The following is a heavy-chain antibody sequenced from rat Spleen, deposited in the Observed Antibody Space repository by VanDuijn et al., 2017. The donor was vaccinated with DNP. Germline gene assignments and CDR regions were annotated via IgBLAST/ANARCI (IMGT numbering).Heavy chain of an antibody. CDR1: GFSLTNDN. CDR2: MWFDGDT. V-gene: IGHV2-63*01. J-gene: IGHJ2*01. Sequence: QVQLKESGPGLVQPSETLSLTCTVSGFSLTNDNVSWVRQPPGKGPEWMGRMWFDGDTAYNPVLKSRLSISRDTSKNQVFLKMNSRQTDDTGTYYCTRDDSALDYWGQGVMVTVSS. D-gene: IGHD3-3*01. CDR3: TRDDSALDY.